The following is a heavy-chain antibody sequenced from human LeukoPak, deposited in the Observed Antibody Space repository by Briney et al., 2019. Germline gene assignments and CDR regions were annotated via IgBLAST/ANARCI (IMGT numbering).Heavy chain of an antibody. V-gene: IGHV3-23*01. Sequence: PGGSLRLSCAGPGFHLSSYAMSWVRPAPGEGVEWVSAISGSGGSTYYADSVKGRFTISRDNSKNTLYLQMNSLRAEDTAVYYCAKGYYDFTNWGQGTLVTVSS. CDR2: ISGSGGST. CDR1: GFHLSSYA. CDR3: AKGYYDFTN. J-gene: IGHJ4*02. D-gene: IGHD3-3*01.